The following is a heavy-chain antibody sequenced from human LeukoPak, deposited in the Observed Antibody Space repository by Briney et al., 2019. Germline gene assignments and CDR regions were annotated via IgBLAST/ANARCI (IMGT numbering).Heavy chain of an antibody. D-gene: IGHD3-22*01. CDR1: GFTFSNSA. CDR2: IAGGT. Sequence: GGSLRLSCTASGFTFSNSAMNWVRQAPRKGLEWVSTIAGGTYYADSVKGRFTISRDNSKNTLYLQMNSLRAEDTAVYFCAKRDSSGHYFDYWGQGTLVTVSS. CDR3: AKRDSSGHYFDY. V-gene: IGHV3-23*01. J-gene: IGHJ4*02.